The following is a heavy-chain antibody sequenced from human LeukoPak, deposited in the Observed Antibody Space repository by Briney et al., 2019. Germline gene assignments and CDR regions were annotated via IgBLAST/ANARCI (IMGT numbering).Heavy chain of an antibody. CDR3: ARDFFHGHCAGLSCFLLDY. J-gene: IGHJ4*02. Sequence: AAVTVSCKASGYTFTRYCISWVRQAPGQGLEWMGWISANNGDTNSAQKFQGRVTMTTDTSTSTAYMELRSLRSDDTAVYYCARDFFHGHCAGLSCFLLDYWGQGSLVTVSS. D-gene: IGHD2-15*01. CDR1: GYTFTRYC. CDR2: ISANNGDT. V-gene: IGHV1-18*01.